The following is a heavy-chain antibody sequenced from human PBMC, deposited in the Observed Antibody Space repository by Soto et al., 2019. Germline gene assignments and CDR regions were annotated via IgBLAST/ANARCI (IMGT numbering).Heavy chain of an antibody. V-gene: IGHV3-48*02. J-gene: IGHJ6*02. CDR3: ARAGQNYYYYGMYV. CDR1: GFTFSSYS. CDR2: ISSSVSTI. Sequence: EVQLVESGGGLVQPGGSLRLSCAASGFTFSSYSMNWVRQAPGKGLEWVSSISSSVSTIYYADSVKGRFTISRDNAKNSLYLQMNSLRDEDTAVYYCARAGQNYYYYGMYVCGQGTTVTVSS.